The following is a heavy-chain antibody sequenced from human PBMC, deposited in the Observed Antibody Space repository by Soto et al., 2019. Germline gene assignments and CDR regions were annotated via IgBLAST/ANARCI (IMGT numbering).Heavy chain of an antibody. CDR1: GYTFTNFG. CDR2: ISVYNGNT. V-gene: IGHV1-18*01. Sequence: QVQLVQSGAEVKKPGASVKVSCKASGYTFTNFGISWVRQAPGQGLEWMGWISVYNGNTNYAQNFQGRVTMTTDTSTITAYMELTSLRSDDSAVYCCARGGTQIDYWGQGTLVTVSS. D-gene: IGHD3-16*01. CDR3: ARGGTQIDY. J-gene: IGHJ4*02.